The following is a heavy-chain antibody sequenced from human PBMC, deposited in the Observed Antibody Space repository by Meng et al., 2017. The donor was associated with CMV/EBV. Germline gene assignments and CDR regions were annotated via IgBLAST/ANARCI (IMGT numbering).Heavy chain of an antibody. D-gene: IGHD5-12*01. V-gene: IGHV1-18*01. Sequence: VQRVQSGAEGKKPGSSGEVSCKASGYTFTRYGISWVRQAPGQGLEWMGWISAYNGNTNYAQKLQGRVTMTTDTSTSTAYMELRSLRSDDTAVYYCARGGASSGYDLVDYWGQGTLVTVSS. J-gene: IGHJ4*02. CDR3: ARGGASSGYDLVDY. CDR1: GYTFTRYG. CDR2: ISAYNGNT.